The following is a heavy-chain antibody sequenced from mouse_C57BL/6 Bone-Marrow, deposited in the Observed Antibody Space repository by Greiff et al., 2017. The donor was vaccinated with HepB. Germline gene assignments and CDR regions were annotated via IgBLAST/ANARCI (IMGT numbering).Heavy chain of an antibody. CDR2: ISDGGSYT. Sequence: EVMLVESGGGLVKPGGSLKLSCAASGFTFSSYAMSWVRQTPEKRLEWVATISDGGSYTYYPDNVKGRFTISRDNAKNNLYLQMSHLKSEDTAMYYCAREVIYDGYLYWYFDVWGTGTTVTVSS. CDR3: AREVIYDGYLYWYFDV. D-gene: IGHD2-2*01. V-gene: IGHV5-4*01. CDR1: GFTFSSYA. J-gene: IGHJ1*03.